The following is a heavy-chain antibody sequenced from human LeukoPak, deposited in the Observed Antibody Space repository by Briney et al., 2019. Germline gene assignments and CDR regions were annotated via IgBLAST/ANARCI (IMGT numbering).Heavy chain of an antibody. D-gene: IGHD2-15*01. CDR3: ARWGVVVAASDY. CDR2: INPNSGGT. V-gene: IGHV1-2*06. J-gene: IGHJ4*02. Sequence: ASVKVSCKASGYTFTRYIMHWVRQAPGQGLEWMGRINPNSGGTNYAQKFQGRVTMTRDTSTSTAYMELSRLRSDDTAVYYCARWGVVVAASDYWGQGTLVTVSS. CDR1: GYTFTRYI.